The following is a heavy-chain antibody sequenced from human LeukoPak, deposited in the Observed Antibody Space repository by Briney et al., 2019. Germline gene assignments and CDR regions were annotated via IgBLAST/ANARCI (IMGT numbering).Heavy chain of an antibody. V-gene: IGHV3-23*01. CDR3: AKANLGYCSSTSCPRYYYYMDV. J-gene: IGHJ6*03. CDR1: GFTFSSYA. D-gene: IGHD2-2*01. Sequence: GGSLRLSCAASGFTFSSYAMSWVRQAPGKGLEWVSAISGSGGSTYYADSVKGRFTISRDNSKNTLYLQMNSLRAEDTAVYYCAKANLGYCSSTSCPRYYYYMDVWGKGTTVTVSS. CDR2: ISGSGGST.